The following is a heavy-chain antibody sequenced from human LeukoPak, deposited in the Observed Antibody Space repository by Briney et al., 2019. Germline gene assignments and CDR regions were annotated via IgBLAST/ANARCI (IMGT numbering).Heavy chain of an antibody. D-gene: IGHD1-1*01. CDR2: IRYDGSNK. CDR3: AKNGRGSYYYYYYYMDV. Sequence: GGSLRLSCAASGFTFSSYGMHWVHQAPGKGLEWVAFIRYDGSNKYYADSVKGRFTISRDNSKNTLYLQMNSLRAEDTAVYYCAKNGRGSYYYYYYYMDVWGKGTTVTVSS. CDR1: GFTFSSYG. J-gene: IGHJ6*03. V-gene: IGHV3-30*02.